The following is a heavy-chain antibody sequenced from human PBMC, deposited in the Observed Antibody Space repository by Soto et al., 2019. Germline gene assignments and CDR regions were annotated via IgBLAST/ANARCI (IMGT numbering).Heavy chain of an antibody. D-gene: IGHD3-16*01. J-gene: IGHJ4*02. Sequence: GGSLRLSCSALGIVFRRYWTAWFRRAPGKGREGVATIKLDGREKNYLDSLQGRFTVSRDDGEHSVALQRSSLRGEGTAVYFCVRELEGDGRFDHWGLGTPVPVSS. CDR3: VRELEGDGRFDH. V-gene: IGHV3-7*01. CDR2: IKLDGREK. CDR1: GIVFRRYW.